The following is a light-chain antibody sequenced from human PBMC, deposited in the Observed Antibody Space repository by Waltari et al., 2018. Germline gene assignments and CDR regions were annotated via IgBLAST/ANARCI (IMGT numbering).Light chain of an antibody. J-gene: IGLJ2*01. CDR3: SSYTSSSTLV. V-gene: IGLV2-14*03. CDR2: DVT. Sequence: QSALTQPASVSGSPGQSITISCTGTSSDVGGYNYVSWYQHHPGKAPKLMIYDVTNQPSGVSNRFSGSKSGNTASLTISGLQAEDEADYYCSSYTSSSTLVFGGGTKLTVL. CDR1: SSDVGGYNY.